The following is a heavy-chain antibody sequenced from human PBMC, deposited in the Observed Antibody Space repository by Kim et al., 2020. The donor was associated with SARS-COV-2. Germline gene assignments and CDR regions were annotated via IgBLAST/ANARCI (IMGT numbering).Heavy chain of an antibody. CDR2: ISYDGSNK. J-gene: IGHJ6*02. V-gene: IGHV3-30*18. CDR1: GFTFSSYG. CDR3: AKDFGVVIYYYYGLDV. Sequence: GGSLRLSCAASGFTFSSYGMHWVRQAPGKGLEWVAVISYDGSNKYYADSVKGRFTISRDNSKNTLYLQMNSLRAEDTAVYYCAKDFGVVIYYYYGLDVWGQGTTVPVSS. D-gene: IGHD3-3*01.